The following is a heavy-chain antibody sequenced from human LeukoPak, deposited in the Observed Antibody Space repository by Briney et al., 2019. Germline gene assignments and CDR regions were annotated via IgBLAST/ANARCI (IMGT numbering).Heavy chain of an antibody. V-gene: IGHV1-69*05. Sequence: SVKVSCKASGGTFSSYAISWVRQAPGQGLEWMGRFIPIFGTTNYAQKFQGRVTITTDESTTTAYMELSSLRSEDTAVYYCATDGPFFYASSGGGLTWGQGTMVTVSS. CDR3: ATDGPFFYASSGGGLT. D-gene: IGHD3-22*01. CDR1: GGTFSSYA. CDR2: FIPIFGTT. J-gene: IGHJ3*01.